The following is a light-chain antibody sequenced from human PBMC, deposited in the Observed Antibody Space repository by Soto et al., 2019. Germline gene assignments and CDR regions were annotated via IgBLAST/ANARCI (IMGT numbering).Light chain of an antibody. CDR3: AAWDDSLSGLV. V-gene: IGLV1-47*01. J-gene: IGLJ1*01. CDR1: SSNIGEGYD. Sequence: QSVLTQPPSVSGAPGQRVTISCTGSSSNIGEGYDVQWYQQLPGTAPKLLIYRNNQRPSGVPDRFSGSKSGTSASLAISGLRSEDEADYYCAAWDDSLSGLVFGTGTKVTVL. CDR2: RNN.